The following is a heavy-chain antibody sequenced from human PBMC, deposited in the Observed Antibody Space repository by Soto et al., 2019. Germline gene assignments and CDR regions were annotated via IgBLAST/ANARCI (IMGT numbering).Heavy chain of an antibody. CDR1: CGSISSGGYY. D-gene: IGHD5-18*01. CDR2: IYYSGST. J-gene: IGHJ6*02. Sequence: TLSLTCTVSCGSISSGGYYWSWIRQHPGKGLEWIGYIYYSGSTYYNPSLKSRVTISVDTSKNQFSLKLSSVTAADTAVYYCARVMDTAMANYYYYGMDVWGQGTTVTVSS. V-gene: IGHV4-31*03. CDR3: ARVMDTAMANYYYYGMDV.